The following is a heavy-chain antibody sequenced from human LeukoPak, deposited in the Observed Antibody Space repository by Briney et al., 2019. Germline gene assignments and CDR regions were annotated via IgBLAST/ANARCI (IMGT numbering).Heavy chain of an antibody. CDR1: GGSFRGYY. CDR3: ARKGRQKRAAAGKVFYFDY. J-gene: IGHJ4*02. CDR2: INHSGST. Sequence: SETLSLTCAVYGGSFRGYYWSWIRQPPGKGLEWIGEINHSGSTNYNPSLKSRVTISVDTSKNQFSLKLSSVTAADTAVYYCARKGRQKRAAAGKVFYFDYWGQGTLVTVSS. V-gene: IGHV4-34*01. D-gene: IGHD6-13*01.